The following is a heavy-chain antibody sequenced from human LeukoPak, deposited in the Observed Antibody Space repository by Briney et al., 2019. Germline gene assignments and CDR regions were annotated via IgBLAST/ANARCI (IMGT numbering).Heavy chain of an antibody. Sequence: GGSLRLSCAASGFTFSSYAMHWVRQAPGKGLEWVAVISYDGSNKYYADSVKGRFTVSRDNSKNTLYLQMNSLRAEDTAVYYCARGAPNIVVVPAAKFSDAFDIWGQGTMVTVSS. J-gene: IGHJ3*02. V-gene: IGHV3-30-3*01. CDR1: GFTFSSYA. CDR2: ISYDGSNK. CDR3: ARGAPNIVVVPAAKFSDAFDI. D-gene: IGHD2-2*01.